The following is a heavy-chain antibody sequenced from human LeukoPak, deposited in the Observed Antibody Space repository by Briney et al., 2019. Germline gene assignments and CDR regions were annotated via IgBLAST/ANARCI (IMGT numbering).Heavy chain of an antibody. CDR2: INPNSGGT. D-gene: IGHD3-10*01. J-gene: IGHJ4*02. CDR3: ARDRDYYGSGSYYNVVDY. CDR1: GYTFTGYY. Sequence: ASVKVSCKASGYTFTGYYMHWVRQAPGQGLEWMGRINPNSGGTNYAQKFQGGVTMTRDTSISTAYMELSRLRSDDTAVYYCARDRDYYGSGSYYNVVDYWGQGTLVTVS. V-gene: IGHV1-2*06.